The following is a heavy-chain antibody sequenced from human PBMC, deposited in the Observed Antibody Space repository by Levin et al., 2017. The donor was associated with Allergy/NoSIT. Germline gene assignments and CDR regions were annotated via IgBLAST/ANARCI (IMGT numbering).Heavy chain of an antibody. CDR1: GFIFSSYG. CDR2: IWYDGTNK. J-gene: IGHJ6*03. D-gene: IGHD6-13*01. Sequence: GGSLRLSCAASGFIFSSYGMHWVRQAPGKGLEWVAVIWYDGTNKYYVDSVKGRFTISRDNSKNTLYLQMNSLRAEDTAVYYCARVGSSSHYFYFYMDVWGKGTTVIVSS. CDR3: ARVGSSSHYFYFYMDV. V-gene: IGHV3-33*01.